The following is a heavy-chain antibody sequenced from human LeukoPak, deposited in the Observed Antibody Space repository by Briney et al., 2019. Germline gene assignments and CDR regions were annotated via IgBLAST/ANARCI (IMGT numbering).Heavy chain of an antibody. J-gene: IGHJ5*02. CDR3: AKDTDDFWSGYYANWFDP. CDR2: IRSSGNTI. D-gene: IGHD3-3*01. CDR1: GFSFSSYE. Sequence: GGSLRLSCAASGFSFSSYEMNWVRQAPGKGLEWVSYIRSSGNTIFYADSVKGRFTISRDNAKNSMYLQMNSLRAEDTAVYYCAKDTDDFWSGYYANWFDPWGQGTLVTVSS. V-gene: IGHV3-48*03.